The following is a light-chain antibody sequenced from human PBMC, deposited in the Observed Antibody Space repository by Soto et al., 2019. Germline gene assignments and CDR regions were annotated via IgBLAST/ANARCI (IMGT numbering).Light chain of an antibody. CDR2: TGS. CDR1: QAIDSW. Sequence: DMQMTQSPSSVSASVGDRVTITCRASQAIDSWLAWYQQKPGEAPKLLIFTGSLLHSGVPPRFSGSGSGTEFTLTISSLQPDDFATFYCQQYKSYPSTFGQGTKVDIK. V-gene: IGKV1D-16*01. CDR3: QQYKSYPST. J-gene: IGKJ1*01.